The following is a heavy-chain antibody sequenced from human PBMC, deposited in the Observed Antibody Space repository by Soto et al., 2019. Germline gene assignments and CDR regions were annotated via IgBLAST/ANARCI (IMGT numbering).Heavy chain of an antibody. J-gene: IGHJ6*03. D-gene: IGHD6-13*01. V-gene: IGHV1-8*01. Sequence: ASVKVSCKVSGYTLTELSMHWVRQATGQGLEWMGWMNPNSGNTGYAQKFQGRVTMTRNTSISTAYMELSSLRSEDTAVYYCARGWRGSWHGDYYYYMDVWGKGTTVTVSS. CDR1: GYTLTELS. CDR3: ARGWRGSWHGDYYYYMDV. CDR2: MNPNSGNT.